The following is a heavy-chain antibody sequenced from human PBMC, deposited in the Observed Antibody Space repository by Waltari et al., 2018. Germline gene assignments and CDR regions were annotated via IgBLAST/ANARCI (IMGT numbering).Heavy chain of an antibody. CDR3: ARGGTTRSLSDGMDV. Sequence: QVQLQESGPGLVKPSATLSLTCTVSGGSSSRYYWIWIRPPPGKGLEWSGYIYYSGSTNYHPSLKSRVTISVDTSKNQFSLKLSSVTAADTAVYYCARGGTTRSLSDGMDVWGQGTTVTVSS. J-gene: IGHJ6*02. CDR2: IYYSGST. D-gene: IGHD1-7*01. CDR1: GGSSSRYY. V-gene: IGHV4-59*01.